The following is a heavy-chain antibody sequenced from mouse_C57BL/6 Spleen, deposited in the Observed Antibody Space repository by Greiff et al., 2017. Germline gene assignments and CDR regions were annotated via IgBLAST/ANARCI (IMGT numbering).Heavy chain of an antibody. CDR1: GYTFTSYW. CDR2: IDPSDSET. D-gene: IGHD2-1*01. V-gene: IGHV1-52*01. CDR3: ASTGGNGYFDV. J-gene: IGHJ1*03. Sequence: QVQLQQPGAELVRPGSSVKLSCKASGYTFTSYWMHWVKQRPIQGLEWIGNIDPSDSETNYNQKFKDKATLTVDKSSSTAYMQLSSLASEDSAVDCCASTGGNGYFDVWGTGTTVTVSS.